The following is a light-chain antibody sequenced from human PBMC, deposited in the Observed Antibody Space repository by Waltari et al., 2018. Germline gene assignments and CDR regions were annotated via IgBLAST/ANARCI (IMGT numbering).Light chain of an antibody. J-gene: IGKJ5*01. Sequence: DIQLTQSTSFLSASVGDRVTTTCRASQGISSYLAWYQQKPGKAPKLLIYAASTWQSGVPSRFSGSGSGTEFTLTISSLQPEDFATYYCQQLNSYPFTFGQGTRLEIK. CDR2: AAS. CDR3: QQLNSYPFT. CDR1: QGISSY. V-gene: IGKV1-9*01.